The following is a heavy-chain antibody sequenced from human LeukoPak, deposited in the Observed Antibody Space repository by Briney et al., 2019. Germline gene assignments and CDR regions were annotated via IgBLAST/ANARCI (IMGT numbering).Heavy chain of an antibody. V-gene: IGHV1-8*01. Sequence: ASVKVPCKASGYTFTSYDINWVRQATGQGLEWMGWMNPNSGNTGYAQKFQGRVTMTRNTSISTAYMELSSLRSEDTAVYYCARAFRRFNGMDVWGQGTTVTVSS. J-gene: IGHJ6*02. CDR1: GYTFTSYD. D-gene: IGHD3-3*01. CDR2: MNPNSGNT. CDR3: ARAFRRFNGMDV.